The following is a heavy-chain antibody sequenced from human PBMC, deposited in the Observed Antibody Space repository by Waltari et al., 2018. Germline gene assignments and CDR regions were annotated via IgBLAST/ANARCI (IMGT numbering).Heavy chain of an antibody. V-gene: IGHV3-30*18. Sequence: QVQLVESGGGVVQPGRSLRLSCAASGFTFSSYGMHWVRQAPGKGLEWVAVISDDGSNKYYADSVKGRFTISRDNSKNTLYLQMNSLRAEDTAVYYCAKYAFDIWGQGTMVTVSS. CDR3: AKYAFDI. CDR1: GFTFSSYG. CDR2: ISDDGSNK. J-gene: IGHJ3*02.